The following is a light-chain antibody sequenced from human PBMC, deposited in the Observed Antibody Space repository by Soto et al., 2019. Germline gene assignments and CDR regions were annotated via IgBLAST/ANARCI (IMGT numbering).Light chain of an antibody. CDR3: QQYDNVPRT. V-gene: IGKV1-33*01. CDR1: QDISNY. Sequence: DIQMTQSPSSLSASVGDRVTITCQASQDISNYLNWYQQKPGKAPKLLIYDASNLETGVPSRFSGSGSGTDFTFTISSLQPEDIGTYYCQQYDNVPRTFGQGTRLEI. CDR2: DAS. J-gene: IGKJ2*01.